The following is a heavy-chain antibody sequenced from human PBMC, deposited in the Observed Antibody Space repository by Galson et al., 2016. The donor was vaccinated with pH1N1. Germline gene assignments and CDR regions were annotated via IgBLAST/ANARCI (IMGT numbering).Heavy chain of an antibody. D-gene: IGHD2-15*01. V-gene: IGHV1-2*02. CDR2: ILPNSGDT. Sequence: SVKVSCKASGYTFTDYYIHWVRQAPGQGLEWMGLILPNSGDTNFAKKFQGRVTMTRDTSISTAYMELTRLTSDDTAVYFCARELRGGSFDVWGQGTVVTGSS. J-gene: IGHJ3*01. CDR3: ARELRGGSFDV. CDR1: GYTFTDYY.